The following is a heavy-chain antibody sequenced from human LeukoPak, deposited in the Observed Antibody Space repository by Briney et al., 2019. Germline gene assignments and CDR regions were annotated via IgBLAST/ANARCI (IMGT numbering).Heavy chain of an antibody. V-gene: IGHV1-18*01. CDR2: ISAYNGNT. J-gene: IGHJ4*02. CDR1: GYTFTSYG. CDR3: ARDNYYDSSGYYANFDY. D-gene: IGHD3-22*01. Sequence: GASVKVSCKASGYTFTSYGISWVRQAPGQGLEWMGWISAYNGNTNYAQKLQGRVTMTTDTSTSTAYMELRSLRSHDTAVYYCARDNYYDSSGYYANFDYWGQGTLVTVSS.